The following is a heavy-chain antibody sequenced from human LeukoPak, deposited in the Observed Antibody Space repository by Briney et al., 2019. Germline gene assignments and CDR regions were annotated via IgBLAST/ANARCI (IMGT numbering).Heavy chain of an antibody. Sequence: SETLSLTCTVSGGSISSGGYYWSWIRQHPGQGLEWNGYNYYSGSTYYNPSFKSRVTISVDTSKNQFSLKLSSVTAADTAVYYCARVPNDIVVVPARGGAFDIWGQGTMVTVSS. CDR2: NYYSGST. J-gene: IGHJ3*02. D-gene: IGHD2-2*01. CDR1: GGSISSGGYY. CDR3: ARVPNDIVVVPARGGAFDI. V-gene: IGHV4-31*03.